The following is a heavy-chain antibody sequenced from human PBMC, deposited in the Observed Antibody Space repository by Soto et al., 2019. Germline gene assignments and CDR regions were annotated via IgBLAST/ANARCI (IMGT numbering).Heavy chain of an antibody. CDR3: ATTPGGGGY. Sequence: EVQLVESGGGLIQPGGSLRLSCAVSGFTVSNNYMSWVRQAPGKGLEGVSVIYSGGYTAYGDSVKGRFTISRDNSKNTPYLKKKSLSADDRAVFPGATTPGGGGYWGQGTLVTVSS. D-gene: IGHD3-10*01. J-gene: IGHJ4*02. V-gene: IGHV3-53*01. CDR2: IYSGGYT. CDR1: GFTVSNNY.